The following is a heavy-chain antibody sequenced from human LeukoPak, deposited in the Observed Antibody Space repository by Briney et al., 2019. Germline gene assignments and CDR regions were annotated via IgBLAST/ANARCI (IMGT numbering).Heavy chain of an antibody. D-gene: IGHD6-13*01. Sequence: ASVKVSCKASGYSLTDYYMHWIRQAPGQGLEWMGWINPNSGGTNYAQKFQGRVTMTRDTSISTAYMELSRLRSDDTAVYYCAREFSSSGLDYWGQGTLVTVSS. CDR1: GYSLTDYY. V-gene: IGHV1-2*02. CDR2: INPNSGGT. J-gene: IGHJ4*02. CDR3: AREFSSSGLDY.